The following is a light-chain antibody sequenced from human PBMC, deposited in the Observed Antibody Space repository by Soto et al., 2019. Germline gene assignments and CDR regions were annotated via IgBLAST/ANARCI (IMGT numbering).Light chain of an antibody. CDR1: SSDVGGYNY. Sequence: QSALTQPASVSGSPGQSITISCTGTSSDVGGYNYVSWYQQHPGKVPKVMIYEVTKRPSGVSNRFSGSKSGNTASLTISGLQAEGEADYYCSSYTSGTTLVVFGGGTKLTVL. J-gene: IGLJ2*01. V-gene: IGLV2-14*01. CDR2: EVT. CDR3: SSYTSGTTLVV.